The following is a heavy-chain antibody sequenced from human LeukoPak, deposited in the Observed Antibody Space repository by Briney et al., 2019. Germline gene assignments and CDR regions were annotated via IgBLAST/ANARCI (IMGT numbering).Heavy chain of an antibody. Sequence: GGSLRLSCAASGFTFSSYSINWVRQAPGKGLELVANIKQDRSEKYYVDSVKGRFTISRDNAKNSLYLQMNSLRAEDTAVYYCAKSDYFDSWGQGTLVTVSS. CDR3: AKSDYFDS. CDR2: IKQDRSEK. CDR1: GFTFSSYS. V-gene: IGHV3-7*01. J-gene: IGHJ4*02.